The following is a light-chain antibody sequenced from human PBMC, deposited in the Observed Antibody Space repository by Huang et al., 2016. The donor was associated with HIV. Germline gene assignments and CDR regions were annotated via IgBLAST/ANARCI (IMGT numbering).Light chain of an antibody. CDR1: QSVSSN. CDR3: QQYQDWPRT. CDR2: GAS. J-gene: IGKJ1*01. V-gene: IGKV3-15*01. Sequence: EIVMTQSPGTLSLSPGERATLSCRPSQSVSSNLAWYLHNPGQAPRLLIYGASTRATGVPARFSGSGSGTEFTLTIRSLQSDDFVVYYCQQYQDWPRTFGQGTKVEIK.